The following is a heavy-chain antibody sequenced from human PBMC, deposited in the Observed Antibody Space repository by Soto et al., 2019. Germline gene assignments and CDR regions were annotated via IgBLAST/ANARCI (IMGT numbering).Heavy chain of an antibody. J-gene: IGHJ5*02. CDR1: GGTFSSYA. V-gene: IGHV1-69*13. D-gene: IGHD3-9*01. CDR2: IIPIFGAA. Sequence: GASVKVSCKASGGTFSSYAISWVRQAPGQGLEWMGGIIPIFGAANYAQKFQGRVTITGDESRSTAYMELSSLRSEDTAVYYCARAPSYSIFTVCFDPWGQGTLVTVSS. CDR3: ARAPSYSIFTVCFDP.